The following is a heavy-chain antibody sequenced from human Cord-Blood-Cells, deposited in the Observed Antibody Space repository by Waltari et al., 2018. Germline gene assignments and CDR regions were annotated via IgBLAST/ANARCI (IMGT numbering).Heavy chain of an antibody. V-gene: IGHV3-73*02. CDR3: TRLSAGY. J-gene: IGHJ4*02. Sequence: EVQLVESGGGLVQPGGCLKLSCAASGFTFSGSAMHWVRQASGKGLEWVGRIRSKANSYATAYAASVEGRFTISRDDSKNTAYLQMNSLKTEDTAVYYCTRLSAGYWGQGTLVTVSS. CDR1: GFTFSGSA. CDR2: IRSKANSYAT.